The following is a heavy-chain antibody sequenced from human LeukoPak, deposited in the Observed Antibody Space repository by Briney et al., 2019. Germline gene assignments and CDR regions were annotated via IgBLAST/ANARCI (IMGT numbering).Heavy chain of an antibody. Sequence: SETLSLTCAVYGGSFSGYYWSWIRQPPGKGLEWIGEINHSGSTNYNPSVKSRVTISVDTSKNQFSLKLSSVTAADTAVYYCARVKGYYGSGSYSLDYWGQGTLVTVSS. CDR1: GGSFSGYY. J-gene: IGHJ4*02. CDR3: ARVKGYYGSGSYSLDY. V-gene: IGHV4-34*01. CDR2: INHSGST. D-gene: IGHD3-10*01.